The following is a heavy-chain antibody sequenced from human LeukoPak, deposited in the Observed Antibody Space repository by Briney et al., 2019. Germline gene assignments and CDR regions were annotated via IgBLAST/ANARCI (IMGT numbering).Heavy chain of an antibody. CDR2: IYYSGST. CDR3: AREGYYDSSGYTH. CDR1: GGSISSYY. D-gene: IGHD3-22*01. J-gene: IGHJ4*02. Sequence: SETLSLTCTVSGGSISSYYWSWIRQPPGKGLEWIGYIYYSGSTNYNPSLKSRATISVDTSKNQFSLKLSSVTAADTAVYYCAREGYYDSSGYTHWGQGTLVTVSS. V-gene: IGHV4-59*01.